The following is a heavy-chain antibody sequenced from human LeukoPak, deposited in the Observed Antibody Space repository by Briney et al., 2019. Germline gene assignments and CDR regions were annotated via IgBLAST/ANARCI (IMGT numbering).Heavy chain of an antibody. J-gene: IGHJ4*02. Sequence: ASVKVSCKASGYTFTDYYMHWVRQAPGQGFEWMGWINPDDGDTNYAQEFQGRVTMTRDTSISTAHMEVSRLRSDDTAVYYCARANFLYCSSSTCLFDYWGQGTLVTVSS. CDR1: GYTFTDYY. CDR3: ARANFLYCSSSTCLFDY. CDR2: INPDDGDT. V-gene: IGHV1-2*02. D-gene: IGHD2-2*01.